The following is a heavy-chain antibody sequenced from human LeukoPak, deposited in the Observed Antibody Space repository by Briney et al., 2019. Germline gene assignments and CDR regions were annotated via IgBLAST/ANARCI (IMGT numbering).Heavy chain of an antibody. CDR3: AGQYCGGDCYSSDYYYDMDV. V-gene: IGHV4-59*08. CDR2: IYYSGST. Sequence: PSETLSLTCAVYGGSLSGYYWSWIRQPPGKGLEWIGYIYYSGSTNYNPSLKSRVTISLDTSKNQFSLKLSSVTAADTAVYYCAGQYCGGDCYSSDYYYDMDVWGQGTTVTISS. D-gene: IGHD2-21*02. J-gene: IGHJ6*02. CDR1: GGSLSGYY.